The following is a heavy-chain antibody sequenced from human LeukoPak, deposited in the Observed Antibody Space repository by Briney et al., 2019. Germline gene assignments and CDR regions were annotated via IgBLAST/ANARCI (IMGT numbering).Heavy chain of an antibody. CDR3: STDNNGALHDY. V-gene: IGHV3-48*01. Sequence: PGGSLRLSCAASGFTFSSYSMNWVRQAPGKGLEWVSYISSSSSTIYYADSVKGRFTISRDDSGNTLYLQMNRLQTEDTAVYYCSTDNNGALHDYWGQGTLVTVSS. CDR2: ISSSSSTI. CDR1: GFTFSSYS. D-gene: IGHD1/OR15-1a*01. J-gene: IGHJ4*02.